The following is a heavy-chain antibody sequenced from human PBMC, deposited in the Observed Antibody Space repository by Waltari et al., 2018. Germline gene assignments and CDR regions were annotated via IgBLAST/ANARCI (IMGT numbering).Heavy chain of an antibody. Sequence: QLQLQESGPGLVKPSETLSLTCSVSGVSITSNTPYWGWIRQPPGQGLECNGTMSYSGATYSSPSLKSRVTISRDTSKNQLSLKLGSVTAADTAIYYCATYIGASVGTAAFDVWGQGTMVSVSS. CDR2: MSYSGAT. CDR1: GVSITSNTPY. D-gene: IGHD1-1*01. V-gene: IGHV4-39*01. CDR3: ATYIGASVGTAAFDV. J-gene: IGHJ3*01.